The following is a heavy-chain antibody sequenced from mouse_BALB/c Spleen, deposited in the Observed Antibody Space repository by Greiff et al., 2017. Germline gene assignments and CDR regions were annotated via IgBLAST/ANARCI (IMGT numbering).Heavy chain of an antibody. CDR3: ARSGYYYGSSPFDY. J-gene: IGHJ2*01. CDR1: GYAFTNYL. Sequence: QVQLQQSGAELVRPGTSVKVSCKASGYAFTNYLIEWVKQRPGQGLEWIGVINPGSGGTNYNEKFKGKATLTADKSSSTAYMQLSSLTSDDSAVYFCARSGYYYGSSPFDYWGQGTTLTVSS. V-gene: IGHV1-54*01. D-gene: IGHD1-1*01. CDR2: INPGSGGT.